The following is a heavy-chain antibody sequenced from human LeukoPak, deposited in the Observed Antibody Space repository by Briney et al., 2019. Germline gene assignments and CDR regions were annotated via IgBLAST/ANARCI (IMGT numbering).Heavy chain of an antibody. V-gene: IGHV1-8*01. CDR2: MNPNSGNT. J-gene: IGHJ4*02. CDR3: ARDQRVADGLDY. CDR1: GYTFTSYD. Sequence: ASVKVSCKASGYTFTSYDINWVRQATGQGLEWMGWMNPNSGNTGYAQKFQGRVTMTRNTSISTAYMELSSLRSEDTAVYYCARDQRVADGLDYWGQGTLVTVSS.